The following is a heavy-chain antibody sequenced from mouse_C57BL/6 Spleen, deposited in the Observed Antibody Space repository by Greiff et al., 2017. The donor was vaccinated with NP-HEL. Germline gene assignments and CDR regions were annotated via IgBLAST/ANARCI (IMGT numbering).Heavy chain of an antibody. CDR2: INPNYGTT. D-gene: IGHD1-1*01. V-gene: IGHV1-39*01. Sequence: EVQLQQSGPELVKPGASVKISCKASGYSFTDYNMNWVKQSNGKSLEWIGVINPNYGTTSYNQKFKGKATLTVDQSSSTAYMQLNSLTSEDSAVYYCARDGTDYGSSTRGWLVYYAMDYWGQGTSGTVSS. CDR3: ARDGTDYGSSTRGWLVYYAMDY. J-gene: IGHJ4*01. CDR1: GYSFTDYN.